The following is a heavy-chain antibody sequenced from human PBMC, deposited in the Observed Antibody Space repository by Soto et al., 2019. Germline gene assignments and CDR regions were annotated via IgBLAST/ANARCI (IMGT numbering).Heavy chain of an antibody. D-gene: IGHD3-22*01. Sequence: EVQLVETGGGLIQPGGSLRLSCAASGCTVSSYYMSWVRQAPGKGLEWVSIIYSGGSTHYAPSVKDRFTISRDNSKNTLYLQMTSLSAADMAVYCCARGLNVYDHSGYYYYWGQGTLVTVSP. J-gene: IGHJ4*02. V-gene: IGHV3-53*02. CDR3: ARGLNVYDHSGYYYY. CDR1: GCTVSSYY. CDR2: IYSGGST.